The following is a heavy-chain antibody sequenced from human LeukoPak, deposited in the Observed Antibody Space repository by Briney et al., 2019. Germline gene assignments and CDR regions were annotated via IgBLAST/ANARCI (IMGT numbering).Heavy chain of an antibody. J-gene: IGHJ4*02. Sequence: GGSLRLSCTTSGFTFGDYAMSWFRQAPGKGLEWVANINQDGSEKYFVDSVKGRFTISRDNAKNSLYLQMNSLRVEDTAVYYCARVTKYYYGSETYYFFEHWGQGTPVTASS. V-gene: IGHV3-7*01. CDR1: GFTFGDYA. CDR2: INQDGSEK. D-gene: IGHD3-10*01. CDR3: ARVTKYYYGSETYYFFEH.